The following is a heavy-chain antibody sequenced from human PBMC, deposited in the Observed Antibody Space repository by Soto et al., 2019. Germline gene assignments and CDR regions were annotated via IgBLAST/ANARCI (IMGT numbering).Heavy chain of an antibody. CDR3: ANVYGYGAYYCSYYGMDV. CDR2: ISGSGGST. V-gene: IGHV3-23*01. CDR1: GVSFSSYA. D-gene: IGHD5-12*01. Sequence: GGSLRLSCAASGVSFSSYAMSWVRQAPGKGLEWVSAISGSGGSTYYADSVKGRFTISRDNSKNTLYLQMNSLRAEDTAVYYCANVYGYGAYYCSYYGMDVWGKGTTVTVSS. J-gene: IGHJ6*04.